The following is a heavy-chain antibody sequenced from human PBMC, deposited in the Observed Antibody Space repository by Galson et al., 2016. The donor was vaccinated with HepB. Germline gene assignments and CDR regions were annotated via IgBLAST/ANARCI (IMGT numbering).Heavy chain of an antibody. D-gene: IGHD3-22*01. CDR1: GFSFSDYY. V-gene: IGHV3-11*01. CDR3: ARDKFITMMLVGPFDN. CDR2: MSSLDGII. J-gene: IGHJ4*02. Sequence: SLRLSCAASGFSFSDYYMSWIRQAPGKGPEWVAYMSSLDGIIDYADSVKGRFTISGDNAKNSLYLDMNSLRVEDTAMYYCARDKFITMMLVGPFDNWGQGTLVTVSS.